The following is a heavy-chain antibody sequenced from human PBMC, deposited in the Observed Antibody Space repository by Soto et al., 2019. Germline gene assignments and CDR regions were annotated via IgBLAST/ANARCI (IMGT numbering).Heavy chain of an antibody. V-gene: IGHV4-39*01. D-gene: IGHD5-18*01. CDR2: IYYSGST. Sequence: PSETLSLTCTVSGGSISSSSYYWGWIRQPPGKGLEWIGSIYYSGSTYYNPSLKSRVTISVDTSKNQFSLKLSSVTAADTAVYYCARQSGSWLTRGWGQGTLVPGSS. CDR3: ARQSGSWLTRG. J-gene: IGHJ4*02. CDR1: GGSISSSSYY.